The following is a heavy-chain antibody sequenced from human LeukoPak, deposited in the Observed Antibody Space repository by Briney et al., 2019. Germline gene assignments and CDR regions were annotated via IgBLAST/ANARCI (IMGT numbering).Heavy chain of an antibody. V-gene: IGHV3-7*01. D-gene: IGHD5-18*01. CDR2: IKQDGSEK. Sequence: GGSLRLSCAASGFTFSSYWMSWVRQAPGKGLEWVANIKQDGSEKYYVDSVKGRFTISRDNAKNSLYLQMNSLRAEDTAVHYCARLRGYSYGKLDYWGQGTLVTVSS. J-gene: IGHJ4*02. CDR1: GFTFSSYW. CDR3: ARLRGYSYGKLDY.